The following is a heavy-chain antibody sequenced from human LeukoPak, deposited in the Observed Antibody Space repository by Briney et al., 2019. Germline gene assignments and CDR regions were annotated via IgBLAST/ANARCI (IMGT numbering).Heavy chain of an antibody. CDR3: ARDRRAAWGFDY. D-gene: IGHD3-16*01. CDR1: GFTFSSYS. CDR2: ISSSSSYI. V-gene: IGHV3-21*01. J-gene: IGHJ4*02. Sequence: KSGGSLRLSCAASGFTFSSYSMNWVRQAPGKGLEWVSSISSSSSYIYYADSVKGRFTISRDNAKNSLYLQMNSLRAEDTAVYYCARDRRAAWGFDYWGQGTLVTVSS.